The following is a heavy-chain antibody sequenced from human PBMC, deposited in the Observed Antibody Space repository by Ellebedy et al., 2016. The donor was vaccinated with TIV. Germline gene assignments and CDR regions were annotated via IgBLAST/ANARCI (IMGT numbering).Heavy chain of an antibody. D-gene: IGHD3-22*01. V-gene: IGHV3-23*01. J-gene: IGHJ4*02. Sequence: GGSLRLSCAASGFTFRNFAMTWVRQAPGKGLDLFSSFLSSCVSSDYADSVRGRVTISRDNSKSTLYLQMDSLRADDSAEYYCAKLDSSGYYYGRLDYWGQGTLVTVSS. CDR1: GFTFRNFA. CDR2: FLSSCVSS. CDR3: AKLDSSGYYYGRLDY.